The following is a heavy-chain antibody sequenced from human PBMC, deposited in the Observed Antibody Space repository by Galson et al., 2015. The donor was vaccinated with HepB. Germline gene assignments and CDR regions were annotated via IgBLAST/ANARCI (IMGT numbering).Heavy chain of an antibody. J-gene: IGHJ6*02. CDR2: INSDDSST. D-gene: IGHD3-16*01. CDR3: ARGGGGGRNAMDV. CDR1: GFTFSGYW. V-gene: IGHV3-74*01. Sequence: SLRLSCAASGFTFSGYWMHWVRQGPGKGLVWVSRINSDDSSTNYADSVKGRFTISRDIAKNTMFLQMNSLRAEDTALYYWARGGGGGRNAMDVWGQGTTVTVSS.